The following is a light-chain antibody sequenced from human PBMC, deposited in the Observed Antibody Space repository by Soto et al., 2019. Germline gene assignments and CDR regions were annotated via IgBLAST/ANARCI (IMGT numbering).Light chain of an antibody. Sequence: QSFLRLPPSLSGTPGQRVSISCTGSRSNIGGGYDVHWYLQLPGTAPKLLINGKDNRPSGVPDRYSVSRSGTSASLAITGLQAEDAAVYYCQCYDNSLGANVLFGGGTK. CDR2: GKD. CDR3: QCYDNSLGANVL. J-gene: IGLJ2*01. V-gene: IGLV1-40*01. CDR1: RSNIGGGYD.